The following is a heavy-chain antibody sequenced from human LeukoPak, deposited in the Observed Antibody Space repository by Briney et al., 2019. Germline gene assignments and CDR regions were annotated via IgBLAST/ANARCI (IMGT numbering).Heavy chain of an antibody. CDR2: ISGSGGST. CDR1: GFTFSSYA. J-gene: IGHJ4*02. D-gene: IGHD3-22*01. V-gene: IGHV3-23*01. Sequence: GGSLRLSCAASGFTFSSYAMSWVRQAPGKGLEWVSAISGSGGSTYYADSVKGRFTISRDNSKNTLYLQMNSLRAEDTAVYYCAFSRITMIVVAPGYFDYWGQGTLVTVSS. CDR3: AFSRITMIVVAPGYFDY.